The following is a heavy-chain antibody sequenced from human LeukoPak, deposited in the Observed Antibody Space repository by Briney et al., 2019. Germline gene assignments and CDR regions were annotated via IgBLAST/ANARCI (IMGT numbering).Heavy chain of an antibody. CDR1: GFTFSTYW. J-gene: IGHJ6*03. D-gene: IGHD6-19*01. V-gene: IGHV3-74*01. Sequence: PGGSLRLSCAASGFTFSTYWMHWVRQAPGKGLVWLSCINSDGSSATYADSVKGRFTISRDNAKNTLYLQMNSLRAEDTAVYYCARGSGSAPYYYYYYMDVWGKGTTVTVSS. CDR3: ARGSGSAPYYYYYYMDV. CDR2: INSDGSSA.